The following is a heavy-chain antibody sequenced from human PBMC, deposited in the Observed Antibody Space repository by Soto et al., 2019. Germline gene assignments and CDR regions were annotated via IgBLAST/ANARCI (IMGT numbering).Heavy chain of an antibody. J-gene: IGHJ4*02. D-gene: IGHD6-19*01. CDR3: ASDGYREAGFDY. CDR1: GGSISSYY. Sequence: SETLSLTCTVSGGSISSYYWSWIRQPAGKGLEWIGRIYTSGSTNYNPSLKGRVTMSVDTSKNQFSLKLSSVTAADTAVYYCASDGYREAGFDYWGQGTLVTVSS. CDR2: IYTSGST. V-gene: IGHV4-4*07.